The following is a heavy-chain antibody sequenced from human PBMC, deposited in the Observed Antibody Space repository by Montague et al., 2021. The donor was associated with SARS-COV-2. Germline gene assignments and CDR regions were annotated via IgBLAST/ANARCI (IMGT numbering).Heavy chain of an antibody. V-gene: IGHV6-1*01. CDR3: ARKASRGITIFGVVTASYYFDY. D-gene: IGHD3-3*01. Sequence: CAISGDSVSSNSAAWNWIRQSPSRGLEWLGRTYYRSKWYNDYAVSVKSRITINPDTSKNQFSPKLSSVTAADTAVYYCARKASRGITIFGVVTASYYFDYWGQGTLVTVSS. CDR2: TYYRSKWYN. CDR1: GDSVSSNSAA. J-gene: IGHJ4*02.